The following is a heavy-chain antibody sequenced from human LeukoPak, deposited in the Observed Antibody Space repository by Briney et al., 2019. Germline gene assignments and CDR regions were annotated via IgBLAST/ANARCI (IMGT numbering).Heavy chain of an antibody. J-gene: IGHJ4*02. CDR3: ATDLTRGSGSQDY. CDR1: GYTLTELS. Sequence: EASVEVSCKVSGYTLTELSMHWVRQAPGKGLEWMGGFDPEDGETIYAQKFQGRVTMTEDTSTDTAYMELSSLRSEDTAVYYCATDLTRGSGSQDYWGQGTLVTVSS. CDR2: FDPEDGET. D-gene: IGHD3-10*01. V-gene: IGHV1-24*01.